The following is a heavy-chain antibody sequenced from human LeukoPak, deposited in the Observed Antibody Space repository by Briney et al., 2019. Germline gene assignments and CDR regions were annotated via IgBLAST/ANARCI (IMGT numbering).Heavy chain of an antibody. CDR2: IYYSGST. CDR1: GGSISSYY. D-gene: IGHD6-19*01. Sequence: KPSETLSLTCTVSGGSISSYYWSWIRQPPGKGLEWIGYIYYSGSTNYNPSLKSRVTISVDTSKNQFSLKLSSVTAADTAVYYCARGAASSGWLFDIWGQGTMVTVSS. J-gene: IGHJ3*02. CDR3: ARGAASSGWLFDI. V-gene: IGHV4-59*08.